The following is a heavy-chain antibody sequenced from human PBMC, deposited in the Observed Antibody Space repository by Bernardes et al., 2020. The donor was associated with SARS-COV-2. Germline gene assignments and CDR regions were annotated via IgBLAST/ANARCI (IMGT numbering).Heavy chain of an antibody. D-gene: IGHD4-17*01. CDR2: ISWNSHKI. CDR1: GFSFDDYA. J-gene: IGHJ4*02. Sequence: GGSLRLSCAASGFSFDDYAMHWVRRAPGKGLEWVSGISWNSHKIGYADSVWGRFTISRDNAKKSLYLQMNSLRNEDTAFYYCAKDSGPYGDFETERRFDSWGQGTLVTVSS. CDR3: AKDSGPYGDFETERRFDS. V-gene: IGHV3-9*01.